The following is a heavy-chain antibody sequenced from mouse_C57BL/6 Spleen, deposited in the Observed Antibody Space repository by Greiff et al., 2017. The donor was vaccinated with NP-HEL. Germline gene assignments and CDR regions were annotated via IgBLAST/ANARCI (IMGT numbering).Heavy chain of an antibody. D-gene: IGHD3-1*01. CDR2: INPNNGGT. V-gene: IGHV1-26*01. CDR3: ARGYSFDY. Sequence: EVQLQQSGPELVKPGASVKISCKASGYTFTDYYMNWVKQSHGKSLEWIGDINPNNGGTSYNQKFKGKATLTVDKSSSTAYMELRSLTSEDSAVYYCARGYSFDYWGQSTTLTVSS. CDR1: GYTFTDYY. J-gene: IGHJ2*01.